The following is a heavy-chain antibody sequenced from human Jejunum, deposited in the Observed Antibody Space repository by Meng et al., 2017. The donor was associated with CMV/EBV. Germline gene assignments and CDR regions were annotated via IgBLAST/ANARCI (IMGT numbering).Heavy chain of an antibody. J-gene: IGHJ4*02. CDR1: GYKFSDYY. CDR2: INPNTGGT. CDR3: ARDFVRGQTY. V-gene: IGHV1-2*06. D-gene: IGHD2-8*01. Sequence: QVQLVQSGAEAKEPGASVKVSCKASGYKFSDYYIHWVRQAPGQGLEWMGRINPNTGGTNLEQRFQGRVSMTGDASITTAFMELSRLRYDDTAVYYCARDFVRGQTYWGQGTLVTVSS.